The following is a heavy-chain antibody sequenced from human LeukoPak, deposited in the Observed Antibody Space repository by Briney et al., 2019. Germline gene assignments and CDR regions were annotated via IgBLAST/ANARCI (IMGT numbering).Heavy chain of an antibody. Sequence: ASVKVSCKASGYTFTTYDINWVRQATGQGLEWMGWMNPNSGNTGYAQKFQGRVTMTRNTSMSTAYMELSSLRSEDTAVYYCAKVVGLAMVRGVTRGSYYFDYWGQGTLVTVSS. V-gene: IGHV1-8*01. CDR2: MNPNSGNT. D-gene: IGHD3-10*01. CDR3: AKVVGLAMVRGVTRGSYYFDY. J-gene: IGHJ4*02. CDR1: GYTFTTYD.